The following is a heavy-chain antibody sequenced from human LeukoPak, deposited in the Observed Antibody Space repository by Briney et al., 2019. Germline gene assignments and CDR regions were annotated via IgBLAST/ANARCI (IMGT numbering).Heavy chain of an antibody. CDR3: ARRLRFSTKGMDV. V-gene: IGHV4-34*01. CDR2: INHSGST. CDR1: GGSFSGYY. D-gene: IGHD3-3*01. Sequence: SDTLSLTCAVYGGSFSGYYWSWIRQPPGKGLEWIGEINHSGSTNYNPSLKSRVTISVDTSKNQFSLKLSSVTAADTAVYYCARRLRFSTKGMDVWGQGTTVTVSS. J-gene: IGHJ6*02.